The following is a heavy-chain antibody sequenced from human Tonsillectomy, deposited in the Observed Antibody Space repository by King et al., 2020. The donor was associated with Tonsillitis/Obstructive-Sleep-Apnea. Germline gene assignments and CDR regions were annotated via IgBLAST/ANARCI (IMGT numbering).Heavy chain of an antibody. J-gene: IGHJ6*03. CDR3: AKGPYYYYYMDV. Sequence: VQLVEAGGGVVQPGGSLRLSCAASGFTFDDYAMHWVRHAPGKGLEWVSLISGDGGSTYYADSVKGRFTISRDNNKNSLYLQMNSLRTEDTALYYCAKGPYYYYYMDVWGKGTTVTVSS. CDR2: ISGDGGST. CDR1: GFTFDDYA. V-gene: IGHV3-43*02.